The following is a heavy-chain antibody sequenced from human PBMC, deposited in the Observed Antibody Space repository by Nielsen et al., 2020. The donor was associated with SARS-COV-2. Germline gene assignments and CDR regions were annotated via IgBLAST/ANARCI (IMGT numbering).Heavy chain of an antibody. CDR2: INSGSSYT. CDR1: GFSFSGSC. CDR3: ARIGWTYYFAS. D-gene: IGHD2-15*01. Sequence: GGSLRLSCKASGFSFSGSCMSWIRQAPGKGLEWVSYINSGSSYTNYADSVKGRFTISRDNAKKSLFLEMKSLRAEDTAVYYCARIGWTYYFASWGRGTLVTVSS. J-gene: IGHJ4*02. V-gene: IGHV3-11*03.